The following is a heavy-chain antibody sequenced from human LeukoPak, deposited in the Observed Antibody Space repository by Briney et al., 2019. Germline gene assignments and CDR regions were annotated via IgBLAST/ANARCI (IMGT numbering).Heavy chain of an antibody. V-gene: IGHV3-30*18. CDR2: ISYDGSDK. Sequence: GGSLRLSCAASGFTFSSYGMHWVRQAPGKGLEWVAVISYDGSDKYYADSVKGRFTISRDNSKNTLYLQMNSLRAEDTAVYYCVKGQRLPSGYFDYWGQGTLVTVSS. CDR3: VKGQRLPSGYFDY. D-gene: IGHD6-19*01. J-gene: IGHJ4*02. CDR1: GFTFSSYG.